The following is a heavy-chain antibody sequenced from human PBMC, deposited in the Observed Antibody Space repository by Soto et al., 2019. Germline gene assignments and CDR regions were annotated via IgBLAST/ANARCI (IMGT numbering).Heavy chain of an antibody. J-gene: IGHJ4*02. CDR3: ARTLVGATPAAY. Sequence: ASVKVSCKASGYTFTSYAMHWVRQAPGQRLEWMGWINAGNGSTKYSQKFQGRVTITRDTSASTAYMELSSLRSEDTAVYYCARTLVGATPAAYWGQGTLVTVSS. CDR2: INAGNGST. D-gene: IGHD1-26*01. CDR1: GYTFTSYA. V-gene: IGHV1-3*01.